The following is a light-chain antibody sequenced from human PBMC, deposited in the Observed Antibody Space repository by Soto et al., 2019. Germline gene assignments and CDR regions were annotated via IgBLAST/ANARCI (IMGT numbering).Light chain of an antibody. CDR2: AAS. J-gene: IGKJ3*01. Sequence: DIQMTQSPSSLSATVGDRVTITCRASQGISNYIAWYQQKPGKAPKLLIYAASTLQSGVPSRFSDSRSGTDFTLTINSLQPEDVATYSCQKYSSVPLFGPGTKVDIK. V-gene: IGKV1-27*01. CDR1: QGISNY. CDR3: QKYSSVPL.